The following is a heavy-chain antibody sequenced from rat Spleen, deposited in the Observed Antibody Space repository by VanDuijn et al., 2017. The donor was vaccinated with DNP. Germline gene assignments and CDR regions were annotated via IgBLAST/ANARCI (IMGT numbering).Heavy chain of an antibody. Sequence: EVKLVESGGGLVQPGRSLKLSCAASGFNFNDYWMGWVRQAPGKGLEWIGEINEDSGTINYTPSLKDKFNISRDNAQNTLYLQMSKMGSEDSAIYYCSREGLRASDYWGQGVLVTFSS. CDR2: INEDSGTI. V-gene: IGHV4-2*01. CDR3: SREGLRASDY. J-gene: IGHJ2*01. CDR1: GFNFNDYW. D-gene: IGHD4-1*01.